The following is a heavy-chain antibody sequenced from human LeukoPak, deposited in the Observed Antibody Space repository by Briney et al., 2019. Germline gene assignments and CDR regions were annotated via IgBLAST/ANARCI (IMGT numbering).Heavy chain of an antibody. J-gene: IGHJ4*02. D-gene: IGHD1-26*01. Sequence: SVKVSCKASGGTFSSYAISWVRQAPGQGLEWMGRIIPIFGIANYAQKFQGRVTITADESTSTGSMELSSLRFEDTAVYYCASLPSPSGSYEFDYWGQGTLVTVSS. CDR1: GGTFSSYA. CDR3: ASLPSPSGSYEFDY. V-gene: IGHV1-69*13. CDR2: IIPIFGIA.